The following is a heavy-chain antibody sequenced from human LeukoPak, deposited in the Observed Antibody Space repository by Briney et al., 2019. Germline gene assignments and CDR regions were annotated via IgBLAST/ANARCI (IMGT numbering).Heavy chain of an antibody. CDR3: ASSIVPLRNAFDI. CDR2: IWYDGSNK. V-gene: IGHV3-33*01. CDR1: GFTFSSYG. Sequence: GGSLRLSCAASGFTFSSYGMHWVRQAPGKGLEWVAVIWYDGSNKYYADSVKGRFTISRDNSKNTLYLQMNSLRAEDTAVYYCASSIVPLRNAFDIWGQGTMVTVSS. D-gene: IGHD1-26*01. J-gene: IGHJ3*02.